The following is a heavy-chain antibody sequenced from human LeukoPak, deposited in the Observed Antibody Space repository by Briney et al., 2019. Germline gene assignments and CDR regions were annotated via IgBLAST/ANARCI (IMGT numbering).Heavy chain of an antibody. Sequence: PGGSLRLSCAGSGFTFSDYYMSWIRQAPGMGLEWVSYISSNGGVTHYADSVRGRFTISRDNVKSSLYLQMNSLRAEDTAVYYCARDGVAAMVPFDYWGQGTLVTVSS. CDR3: ARDGVAAMVPFDY. J-gene: IGHJ4*02. CDR1: GFTFSDYY. V-gene: IGHV3-11*01. D-gene: IGHD5-18*01. CDR2: ISSNGGVT.